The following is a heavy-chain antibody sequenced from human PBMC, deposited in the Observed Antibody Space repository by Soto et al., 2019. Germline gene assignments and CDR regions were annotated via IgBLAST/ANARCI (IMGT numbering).Heavy chain of an antibody. J-gene: IGHJ6*02. D-gene: IGHD1-26*01. V-gene: IGHV3-30*18. CDR3: AKSSLPRLSYYYGMDV. CDR1: GFTFSSYG. CDR2: ISYDGSKK. Sequence: GGSLRLSCVVSGFTFSSYGMHWVRQAPGKGLEWVAVISYDGSKKNYADSVKGRFTISRDNSKNTLYLQVNSLRTEDTAVYYCAKSSLPRLSYYYGMDVWGQGTTVTVSS.